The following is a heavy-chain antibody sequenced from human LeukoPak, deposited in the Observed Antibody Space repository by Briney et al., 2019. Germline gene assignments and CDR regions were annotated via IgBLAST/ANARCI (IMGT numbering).Heavy chain of an antibody. CDR1: GGSISSSSYY. CDR2: IYSGSTT. V-gene: IGHV4-39*01. CDR3: ARSCSGGSCYYYYYYMDV. D-gene: IGHD2-15*01. J-gene: IGHJ6*03. Sequence: PSETLSLTCTVSGGSISSSSYYWGWIRQPPGKGLEWIGSIYSGSTTYYNPSLKSRVTISVDTSKNQFSLKLSSVTAADTAVYYCARSCSGGSCYYYYYYMDVWGKGTTVTVSS.